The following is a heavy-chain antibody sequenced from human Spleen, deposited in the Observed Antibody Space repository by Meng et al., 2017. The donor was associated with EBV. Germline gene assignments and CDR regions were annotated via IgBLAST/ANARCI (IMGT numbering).Heavy chain of an antibody. J-gene: IGHJ4*02. CDR3: VRAVSGGYDVNFDY. Sequence: QVQLVPSGAEVKEPWASGNVSCKASGYSFTDYYIHWVRQAPGQGLEWIGRINPHSGDTNYARKFQGRVTMTRDTSISTAYMDLTRLTSDDTAAYYCVRAVSGGYDVNFDYWGQGSLVTVSS. V-gene: IGHV1-2*06. CDR1: GYSFTDYY. D-gene: IGHD5-12*01. CDR2: INPHSGDT.